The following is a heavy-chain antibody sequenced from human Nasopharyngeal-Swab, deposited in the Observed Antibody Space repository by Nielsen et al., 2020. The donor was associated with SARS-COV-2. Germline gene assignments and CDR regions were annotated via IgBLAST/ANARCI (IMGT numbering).Heavy chain of an antibody. CDR2: INHSGST. V-gene: IGHV4-34*01. D-gene: IGHD6-19*01. J-gene: IGHJ4*02. CDR1: GGSFSGYY. Sequence: SETLSLTCAVYGGSFSGYYWSWIRQPPGKGLEWIGEINHSGSTNYNPSLKGRVTISVDTSKNQFSLKLSSVTAADTAVYYCARHLAVAGDFDYWGQGTLVTVSS. CDR3: ARHLAVAGDFDY.